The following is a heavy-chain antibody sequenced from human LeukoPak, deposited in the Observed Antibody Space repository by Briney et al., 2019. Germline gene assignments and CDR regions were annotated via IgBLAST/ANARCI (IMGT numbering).Heavy chain of an antibody. CDR1: GYSFTNYW. CDR3: ARHQGGGYVTTPFDP. V-gene: IGHV5-51*01. D-gene: IGHD3-16*01. Sequence: GESLKISCKGSGYSFTNYWIGWVRQMPGKGLEWMGIISPDDSDTRYSPSFQGQVIILADKSITTAYLQWTSLKASDTAIYYCARHQGGGYVTTPFDPWGQGTLVIVSS. J-gene: IGHJ5*02. CDR2: ISPDDSDT.